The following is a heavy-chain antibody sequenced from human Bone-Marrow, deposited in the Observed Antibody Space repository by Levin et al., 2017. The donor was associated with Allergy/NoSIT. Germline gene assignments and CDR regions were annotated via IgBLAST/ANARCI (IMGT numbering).Heavy chain of an antibody. CDR3: ARVLSSGMSDF. CDR2: IHFSGST. D-gene: IGHD3-10*01. J-gene: IGHJ4*02. V-gene: IGHV4-59*01. Sequence: TSETLSLTCTVSGGSINNYYWSWIRQPPGKGLEWIGYIHFSGSTKYNPSLTSRVTISVDTSKNQFSLRLNSVTAADTAVYYCARVLSSGMSDFWGLGTLVTGPS. CDR1: GGSINNYY.